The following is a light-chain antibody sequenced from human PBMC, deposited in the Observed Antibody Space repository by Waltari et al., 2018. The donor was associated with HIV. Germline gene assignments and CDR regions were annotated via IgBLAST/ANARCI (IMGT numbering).Light chain of an antibody. Sequence: QSALTQPASVSGSPGQSITISCTGTSRDVGGFNYVSRDQPHPGKAPKLMIYDVSNRPSGVSNRFSGSKSGNTASLTISGLQAEDEADYYCNSYTTSSTLHVVFGGGTKLTVL. CDR3: NSYTTSSTLHVV. CDR2: DVS. V-gene: IGLV2-14*03. CDR1: SRDVGGFNY. J-gene: IGLJ2*01.